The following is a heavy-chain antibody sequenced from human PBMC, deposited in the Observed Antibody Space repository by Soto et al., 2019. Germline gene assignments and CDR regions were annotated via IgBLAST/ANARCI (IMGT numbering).Heavy chain of an antibody. CDR3: ARDKGADAPIDM. CDR2: ISSSSSTI. J-gene: IGHJ6*02. D-gene: IGHD2-15*01. V-gene: IGHV3-48*01. Sequence: GGSLSLSCAASGFTFSSYSMNWVRQAPGKGLEWVSYISSSSSTIYYADSVKGRFTISRDNAKNSLYLQMNSLRVEDTAVYYCARDKGADAPIDMWGQRTTVTVSS. CDR1: GFTFSSYS.